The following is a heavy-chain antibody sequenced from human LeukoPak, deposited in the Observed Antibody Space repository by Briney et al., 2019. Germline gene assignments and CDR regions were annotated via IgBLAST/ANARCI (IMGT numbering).Heavy chain of an antibody. V-gene: IGHV3-7*01. CDR1: GFTFSSYW. D-gene: IGHD4-17*01. CDR3: ASPAYGDYALFDY. CDR2: IKQDGSER. J-gene: IGHJ4*02. Sequence: GGSLRLSCAASGFTFSSYWMSWVRQAPGKGLEWVANIKQDGSERYYVDSVKGRFTIFKDNAKNSLYLQMNSLRAEDTAVYYCASPAYGDYALFDYWGQGTLVTVSS.